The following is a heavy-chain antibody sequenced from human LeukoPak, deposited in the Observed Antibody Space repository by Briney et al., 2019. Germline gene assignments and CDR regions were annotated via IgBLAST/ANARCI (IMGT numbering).Heavy chain of an antibody. CDR1: GFIFRNYW. CDR2: IKQDGSEK. Sequence: GGSLRLSCAVSGFIFRNYWMSWVRQAPGKGLEWVANIKQDGSEKYYVDSVKGRFTISRDNAKNSLYLQMNSLRDEDTALYYCTGELYGNWFDPWGQGTLVTVSS. J-gene: IGHJ5*02. V-gene: IGHV3-7*04. D-gene: IGHD3-16*02. CDR3: TGELYGNWFDP.